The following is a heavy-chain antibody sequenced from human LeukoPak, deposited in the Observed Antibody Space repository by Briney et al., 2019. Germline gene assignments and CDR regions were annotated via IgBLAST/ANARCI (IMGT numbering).Heavy chain of an antibody. V-gene: IGHV3-11*04. CDR1: GFTFSDYY. Sequence: GGSLRLSCAASGFTFSDYYMSWIRQAPGKGLEWVSYISTSGSTKDYADSVKGRFTISRDNAKSSMYLQMNSLRAEDMAVYYCARLVHWNVDYWGQGTLVTVSS. CDR2: ISTSGSTK. J-gene: IGHJ4*02. D-gene: IGHD1-1*01. CDR3: ARLVHWNVDY.